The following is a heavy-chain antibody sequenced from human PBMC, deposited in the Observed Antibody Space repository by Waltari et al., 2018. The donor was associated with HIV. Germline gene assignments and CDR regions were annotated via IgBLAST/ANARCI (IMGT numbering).Heavy chain of an antibody. D-gene: IGHD4-17*01. V-gene: IGHV3-23*01. CDR1: GVTFGSEA. CDR2: ITGSSAAI. Sequence: EVRLLQSGGGVVKTGGTLRISWVDTGVTFGSEAMSWVGQAPGKGLECVSSITGSSAAIDYADSVKGRFNITRDNSQASVFLHMDNLRVEDTAVYYCARDLAGPPEYGDYLDSWGQGTLVTVSS. CDR3: ARDLAGPPEYGDYLDS. J-gene: IGHJ4*02.